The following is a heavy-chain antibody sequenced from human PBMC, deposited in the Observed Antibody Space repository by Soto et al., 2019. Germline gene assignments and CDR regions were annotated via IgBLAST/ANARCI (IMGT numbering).Heavy chain of an antibody. V-gene: IGHV3-23*01. Sequence: GGSLRLSCAASGFSFSSYAMSWVRQAPGKGLEWVSAINDNGVTTYYADSVKGRFTISRDNSKNTLYLQMSSLRAEDTAVYYCVKTLQYSYGLPHWGQGTLVTVSS. D-gene: IGHD5-18*01. CDR3: VKTLQYSYGLPH. J-gene: IGHJ4*02. CDR2: INDNGVTT. CDR1: GFSFSSYA.